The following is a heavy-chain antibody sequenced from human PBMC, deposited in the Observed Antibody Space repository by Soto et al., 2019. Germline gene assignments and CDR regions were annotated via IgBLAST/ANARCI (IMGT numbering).Heavy chain of an antibody. J-gene: IGHJ4*02. Sequence: GGSLRLSCAASGFSFSTHAMSWVRQAPGKGLEWVSGISGSDDSTYYADSVKGRFTISRDNSKNTLYLQMNSLRAEDTAVYYCAKRSSSSTFDYWGQGTLVTVSS. CDR1: GFSFSTHA. V-gene: IGHV3-23*01. CDR2: ISGSDDST. D-gene: IGHD6-6*01. CDR3: AKRSSSSTFDY.